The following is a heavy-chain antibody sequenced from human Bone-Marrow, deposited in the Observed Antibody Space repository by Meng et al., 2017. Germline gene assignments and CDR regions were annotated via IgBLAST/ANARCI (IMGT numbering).Heavy chain of an antibody. J-gene: IGHJ4*02. V-gene: IGHV3-30*04. CDR2: ISYDGSNK. D-gene: IGHD1-26*01. Sequence: GGSLRLSCAASGFTFSSYAMHWVRQAPGKGLEWVAVISYDGSNKYYADSVKGRFTISRDNAKNSLYLQMNSLRAEDTAVYYCARTPHRVGATDWYYFDYWGQGTLVTVSS. CDR1: GFTFSSYA. CDR3: ARTPHRVGATDWYYFDY.